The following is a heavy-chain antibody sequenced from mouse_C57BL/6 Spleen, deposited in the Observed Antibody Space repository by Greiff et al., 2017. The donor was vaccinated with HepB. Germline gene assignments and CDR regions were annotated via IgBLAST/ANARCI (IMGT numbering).Heavy chain of an antibody. J-gene: IGHJ4*01. CDR3: ARSNYGPPYYAMDY. CDR2: IYPGSGNT. V-gene: IGHV1-76*01. Sequence: VKVVESGAELVRPGASVKLSCKASGYTFTDYYINWVKQRPGQGLEWIARIYPGSGNTYYNEKFKGKATLTAEKSSSTAYMQLSSLTSEDSAVYFCARSNYGPPYYAMDYWGQGTSVTVSS. CDR1: GYTFTDYY. D-gene: IGHD1-1*01.